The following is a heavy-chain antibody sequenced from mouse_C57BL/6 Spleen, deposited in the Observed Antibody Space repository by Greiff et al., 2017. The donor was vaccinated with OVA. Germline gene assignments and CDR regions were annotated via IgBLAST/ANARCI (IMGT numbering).Heavy chain of an antibody. Sequence: EVQRVESGGDLVKPGGSLKLSCAASGFTFSSYGMSWVRQTPDKRLEWVATISSGGSYTYYPDSVKGRFTISRDNAKNTLYLQMSSLKSEDTAMYYCARRWGYDKEDYAMDYWGQGTSVTVSS. CDR1: GFTFSSYG. D-gene: IGHD2-2*01. CDR2: ISSGGSYT. J-gene: IGHJ4*01. V-gene: IGHV5-6*01. CDR3: ARRWGYDKEDYAMDY.